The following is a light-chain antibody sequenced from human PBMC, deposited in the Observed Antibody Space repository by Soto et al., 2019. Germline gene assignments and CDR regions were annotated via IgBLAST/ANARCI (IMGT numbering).Light chain of an antibody. V-gene: IGLV4-60*02. Sequence: QPVLTQSSSASASLGSSGKLTCTLSSGRSRYIIAWHQQQPGKAPRFLMKLEGSGSYNKGSGVPDRFSGYSSGSDRYLTISTLQFEDEADYYCETWDTTHDVFGTGTKLTVL. J-gene: IGLJ1*01. CDR1: SGRSRYI. CDR3: ETWDTTHDV. CDR2: LEGSGSY.